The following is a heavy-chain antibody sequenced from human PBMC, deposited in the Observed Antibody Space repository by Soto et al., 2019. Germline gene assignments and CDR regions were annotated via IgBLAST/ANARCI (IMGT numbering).Heavy chain of an antibody. CDR3: AQGPDYYDSSGYYPFGY. CDR1: GFTFSSYG. J-gene: IGHJ4*02. V-gene: IGHV3-30*03. CDR2: ISYDGSNK. Sequence: PGGSLRLSCAASGFTFSSYGMHWVRQAPGKGLERVAVISYDGSNKYYADSVKGRFTISRDNSKNTLYLQMNSLRAEDTAVYYFAQGPDYYDSSGYYPFGYWGQGTLVTVSS. D-gene: IGHD3-22*01.